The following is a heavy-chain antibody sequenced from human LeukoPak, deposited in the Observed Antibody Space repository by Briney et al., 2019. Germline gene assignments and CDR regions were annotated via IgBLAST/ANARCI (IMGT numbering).Heavy chain of an antibody. CDR3: ARLRYYGSGSYYPDY. CDR1: GGSISSYY. Sequence: SETLSLTCTVSGGSISSYYWSWIRQPPGKGLEWIGYTYYSGSTNYNPSLKSRVTISVDTSKNQFSLKLSSVTAADTAVYYCARLRYYGSGSYYPDYWGQGTLVTVSS. CDR2: TYYSGST. V-gene: IGHV4-59*08. J-gene: IGHJ4*02. D-gene: IGHD3-10*01.